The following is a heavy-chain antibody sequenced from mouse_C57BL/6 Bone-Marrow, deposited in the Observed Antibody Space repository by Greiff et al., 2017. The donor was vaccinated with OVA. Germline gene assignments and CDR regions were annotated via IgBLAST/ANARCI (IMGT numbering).Heavy chain of an antibody. CDR2: FHPYNDDT. CDR1: GYTFTNYP. V-gene: IGHV1-47*01. Sequence: VKLMESGAELVKPGASVKMSCKASGYTFTNYPIEWMKQNHGKSLEWIGNFHPYNDDTKYNEKFKGKATLTVEKSSSTVYLELSRLTSDDSAVYYCARTITTVVSLDFDVWGTGTTVTVSS. D-gene: IGHD1-1*01. CDR3: ARTITTVVSLDFDV. J-gene: IGHJ1*03.